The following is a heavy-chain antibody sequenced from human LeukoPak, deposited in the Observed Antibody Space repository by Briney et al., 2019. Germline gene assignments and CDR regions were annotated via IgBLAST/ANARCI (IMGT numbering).Heavy chain of an antibody. V-gene: IGHV3-43*02. Sequence: PGGSLRRYCAASGFTFDDYAMHWVRQAPGKGLEWVFLISGDGGSTYYADSVKGRFTISRDNSKNSLYLQMNSLRTEDTALYYCAKTLTGYLVALWFDPWGQGTLVTVSS. J-gene: IGHJ5*02. D-gene: IGHD2-8*02. CDR3: AKTLTGYLVALWFDP. CDR2: ISGDGGST. CDR1: GFTFDDYA.